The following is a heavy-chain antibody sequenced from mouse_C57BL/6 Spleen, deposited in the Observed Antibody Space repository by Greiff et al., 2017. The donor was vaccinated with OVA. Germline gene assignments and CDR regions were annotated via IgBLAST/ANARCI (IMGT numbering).Heavy chain of an antibody. V-gene: IGHV1-50*01. CDR2: IDHSDSYT. Sequence: QVQLQQPGAELVKPGASVKLSCKASGYTFTSYWMQWVKQRRGQGLEWIGEIDHSDSYTNYNQKFKGKATLTVDTSSSTAYMPLSNLTSEDAADYYRVSRLTAHWGHRTLATVSA. J-gene: IGHJ3*01. D-gene: IGHD3-2*02. CDR1: GYTFTSYW. CDR3: VSRLTAH.